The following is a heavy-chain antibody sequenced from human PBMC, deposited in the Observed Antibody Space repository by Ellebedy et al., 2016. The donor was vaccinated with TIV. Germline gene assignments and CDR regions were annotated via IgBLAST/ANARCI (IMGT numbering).Heavy chain of an antibody. CDR1: GYTFTNYG. D-gene: IGHD2-2*01. CDR3: ARDLEGYCSSTSCYGFGRLDY. CDR2: ISTYNGDT. V-gene: IGHV1-18*01. J-gene: IGHJ4*02. Sequence: AASVKVSCKASGYTFTNYGLSWVRQAPGQGLEWMGWISTYNGDTKYAQTLQGRVAMTTDTSTNTAYMELRSLRSDDTAVYYCARDLEGYCSSTSCYGFGRLDYWGQGTLVTVSS.